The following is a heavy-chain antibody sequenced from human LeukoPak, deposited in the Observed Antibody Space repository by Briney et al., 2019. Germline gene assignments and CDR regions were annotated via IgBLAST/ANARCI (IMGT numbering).Heavy chain of an antibody. V-gene: IGHV3-30*18. CDR1: GFTFSSYG. Sequence: GALRLSCAASGFTFSSYGMHWVRQAPGKGLEWVAVISYDGSNKYYADSVKGRFTISRDNSKNTLYLQTNSLRAEDTAVYYCAKDPVYYDSSGYPAYWGQGTLVTVSS. CDR3: AKDPVYYDSSGYPAY. J-gene: IGHJ4*02. D-gene: IGHD3-22*01. CDR2: ISYDGSNK.